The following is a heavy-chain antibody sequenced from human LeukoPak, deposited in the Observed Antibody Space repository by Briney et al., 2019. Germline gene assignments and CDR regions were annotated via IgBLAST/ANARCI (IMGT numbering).Heavy chain of an antibody. CDR1: GYTFTSYG. CDR3: GRVALVRGVIITNWFDP. CDR2: ISAYNGNT. D-gene: IGHD3-10*01. Sequence: ASVKVSCKSSGYTFTSYGISWVRQPPGQGLEWMGWISAYNGNTNYAQKLQGRVTMTTDTHTSTAYMQLRSLRADATAVYYCGRVALVRGVIITNWFDPWGQGTLVTVSS. V-gene: IGHV1-18*01. J-gene: IGHJ5*02.